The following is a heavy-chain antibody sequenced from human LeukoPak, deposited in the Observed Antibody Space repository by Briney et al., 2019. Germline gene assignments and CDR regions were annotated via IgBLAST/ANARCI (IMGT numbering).Heavy chain of an antibody. CDR3: ARAPGYRGFLDY. V-gene: IGHV3-21*05. CDR2: ISSSSSYI. D-gene: IGHD5-18*01. CDR1: GFTFSSYS. J-gene: IGHJ4*02. Sequence: GGSLRLSCAASGFTFSSYSMNWVRQAPGKGLEWVSHISSSSSYIYYVDSVKGRFTISRDNAKNSLYLQMNSLRAEDTAVYYCARAPGYRGFLDYWGQGNLVTVSS.